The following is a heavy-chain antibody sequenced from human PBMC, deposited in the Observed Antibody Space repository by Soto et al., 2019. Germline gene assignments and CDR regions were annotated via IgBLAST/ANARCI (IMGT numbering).Heavy chain of an antibody. J-gene: IGHJ4*02. V-gene: IGHV3-48*01. CDR2: ISSSSSTI. CDR3: AREYSMRPDY. CDR1: GFTFNSYS. D-gene: IGHD4-4*01. Sequence: GGSLRLSFAASGFTFNSYSMNWVRQAPGKGLEWVSYISSSSSTIYYADSVRGRFTISRDNAKNSLYLQMNSLRAEDTAVYYCAREYSMRPDYRGQRTPVTVSS.